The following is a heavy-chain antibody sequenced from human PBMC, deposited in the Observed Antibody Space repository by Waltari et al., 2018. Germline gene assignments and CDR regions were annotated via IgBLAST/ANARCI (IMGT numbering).Heavy chain of an antibody. Sequence: QVQLVQSGAEVKKPGASVKVSCKASGYTFTSYDINWVRQAPGQGLEWMGRIIPILGIANYAQKFQGRVTITADKSTSTAYMELSSLRSEDTAVYYCARFPGIAVAGRKRSFDYWGQGTLVTVSS. CDR2: IIPILGIA. D-gene: IGHD6-19*01. CDR3: ARFPGIAVAGRKRSFDY. J-gene: IGHJ4*02. V-gene: IGHV1-69*09. CDR1: GYTFTSYD.